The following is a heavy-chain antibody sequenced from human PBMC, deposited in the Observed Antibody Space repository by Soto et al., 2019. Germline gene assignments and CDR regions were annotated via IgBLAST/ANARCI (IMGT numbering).Heavy chain of an antibody. CDR3: ARAGSLNYDVWSNYYYGMDV. D-gene: IGHD3-3*01. CDR2: IWYDGSNK. V-gene: IGHV3-33*01. Sequence: QVQLVESGGGVVQPGRSLRLSCAASGFTFSSYGMHWVRQAPGKGLEWVAVIWYDGSNKYYADSVKGRFTISRDNSKNTLYLQMNSLRAEDTAVYYCARAGSLNYDVWSNYYYGMDVWGQGTTVTVSS. J-gene: IGHJ6*02. CDR1: GFTFSSYG.